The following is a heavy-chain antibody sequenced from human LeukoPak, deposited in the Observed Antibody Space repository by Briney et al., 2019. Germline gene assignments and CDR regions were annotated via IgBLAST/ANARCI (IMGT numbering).Heavy chain of an antibody. CDR2: FAPIFGTA. V-gene: IGHV1-69*05. CDR3: ATDPVPRSSGLDF. Sequence: SVKVSCKASGGIFTRYAFSWVRQAPRQGLEWMGGFAPIFGTANYAQKFQGRVTITTDESASTAYMELSNLRSEDTAVYYCATDPVPRSSGLDFRGQGTLVTVSS. J-gene: IGHJ4*02. D-gene: IGHD3-22*01. CDR1: GGIFTRYA.